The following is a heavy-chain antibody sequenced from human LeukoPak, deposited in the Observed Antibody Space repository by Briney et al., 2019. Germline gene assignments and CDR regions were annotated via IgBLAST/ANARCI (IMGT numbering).Heavy chain of an antibody. J-gene: IGHJ4*02. CDR1: GFTFSNDW. Sequence: GGSLRLSCAASGFTFSNDWMSWVRHVPGKGLEWVAHIKQSGSEKYYVDSVKGRFTISRDNAKNSLYLQMNSLRAEDTGLYYCARDGITGTTVFDYWGQGTLVTVSS. CDR3: ARDGITGTTVFDY. D-gene: IGHD1-20*01. CDR2: IKQSGSEK. V-gene: IGHV3-7*01.